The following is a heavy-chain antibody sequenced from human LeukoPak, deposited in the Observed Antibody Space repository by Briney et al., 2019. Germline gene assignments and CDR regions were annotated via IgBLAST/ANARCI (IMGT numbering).Heavy chain of an antibody. D-gene: IGHD6-13*01. CDR1: GFTVSSNY. V-gene: IGHV3-53*05. CDR2: IYSGGST. Sequence: PGGSLRLSCAASGFTVSSNYMSWVRQAPGKGLEWVSVIYSGGSTYYADSVRGRFTISRDDSKNTLYLQMNSLSGEDTAVYYCAKDRGTPYSSSWDSSFYFDSWGQGTLVTVSS. J-gene: IGHJ4*02. CDR3: AKDRGTPYSSSWDSSFYFDS.